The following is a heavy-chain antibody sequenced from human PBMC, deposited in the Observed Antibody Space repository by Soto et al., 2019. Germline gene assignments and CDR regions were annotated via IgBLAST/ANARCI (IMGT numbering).Heavy chain of an antibody. J-gene: IGHJ3*02. Sequence: GASVKVSCKDSGYTFAIYGIIWVRQAPGQGLEWMGIINPSGGSTSYAQKIQGRVTMTRDTSTSTVYMELSSLRSEDTAVYYCARPTIALAGPDAFDIWGQGTMVTVSS. D-gene: IGHD6-19*01. V-gene: IGHV1-46*03. CDR3: ARPTIALAGPDAFDI. CDR2: INPSGGST. CDR1: GYTFAIYG.